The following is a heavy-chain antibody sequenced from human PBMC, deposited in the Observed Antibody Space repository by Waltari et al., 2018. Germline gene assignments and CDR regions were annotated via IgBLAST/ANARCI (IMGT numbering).Heavy chain of an antibody. V-gene: IGHV3-30*02. CDR2: IRYDGSNK. J-gene: IGHJ4*02. D-gene: IGHD3-3*01. CDR1: RVTFRSYG. CDR3: AKGDWSGYCDY. Sequence: QVQLVESGGGVVQPGGSLRLACAASRVTFRSYGMHWVRQAPGNGLEWVAFIRYDGSNKYYADSVKGRFTISRDNSKNTLYLQMNSLRAEDTAVYYCAKGDWSGYCDYWGQGTLVTVSS.